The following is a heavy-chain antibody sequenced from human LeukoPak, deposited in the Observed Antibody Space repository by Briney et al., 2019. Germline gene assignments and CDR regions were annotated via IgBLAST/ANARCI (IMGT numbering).Heavy chain of an antibody. CDR1: GFTFSSYS. J-gene: IGHJ4*02. CDR2: ISSSSSYI. CDR3: ARLRGYCSGGSCYVDY. Sequence: GGSLRLSCAASGFTFSSYSMNWVRQAPGKGLEWVSSISSSSSYIYYADPVKGRFTISRDNAKNSLYLQMNSLRAEDTAVYYCARLRGYCSGGSCYVDYWGQGTLVTVSS. V-gene: IGHV3-21*01. D-gene: IGHD2-15*01.